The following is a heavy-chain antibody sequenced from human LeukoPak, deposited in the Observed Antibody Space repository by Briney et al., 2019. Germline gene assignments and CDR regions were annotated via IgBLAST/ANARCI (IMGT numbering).Heavy chain of an antibody. J-gene: IGHJ4*02. Sequence: GGSLRLSCAASGFTFSSYSMNWVRQAPGKGLEWVANIKQDGSEKYYVDSVKGRFTISRDNAKNSLYLQVNSLRAEDTAVYYCASGQNRWDPLDYWGQGTLVTVYS. D-gene: IGHD1-26*01. CDR2: IKQDGSEK. CDR1: GFTFSSYS. V-gene: IGHV3-7*01. CDR3: ASGQNRWDPLDY.